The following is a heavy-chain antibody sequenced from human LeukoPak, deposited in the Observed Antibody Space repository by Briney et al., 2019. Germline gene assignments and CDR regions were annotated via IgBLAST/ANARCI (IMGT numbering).Heavy chain of an antibody. Sequence: PGGSLRLSCAASGFSFNIYAMGWVRQAPGKGLEWVSVIGSGSVDKHYADTVRGRFDISRDNSKNRLFLQMNSLRVEDSGVYYRAKRVPLTALDSWGQGTLVTVSS. CDR3: AKRVPLTALDS. CDR1: GFSFNIYA. CDR2: IGSGSVDK. V-gene: IGHV3-23*01. J-gene: IGHJ5*01. D-gene: IGHD3-3*01.